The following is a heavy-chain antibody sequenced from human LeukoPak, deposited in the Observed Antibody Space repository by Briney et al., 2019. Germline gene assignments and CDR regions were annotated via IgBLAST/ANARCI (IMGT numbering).Heavy chain of an antibody. CDR2: TYFRSKWSN. CDR3: ARETSGSFDY. CDR1: GDSVSSNGAA. Sequence: SQTLSLTCAISGDSVSSNGAAWSWIRQSPSRGLEWLGRTYFRSKWSNDYAVSLRGRITVNPDTSKNQFSLQMNSVTPEDTAVHYCARETSGSFDYWGQGTLVTVSS. D-gene: IGHD1-26*01. J-gene: IGHJ4*02. V-gene: IGHV6-1*01.